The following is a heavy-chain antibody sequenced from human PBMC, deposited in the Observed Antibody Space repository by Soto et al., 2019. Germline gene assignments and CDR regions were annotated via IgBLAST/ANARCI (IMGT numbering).Heavy chain of an antibody. CDR2: IVVGSGNT. V-gene: IGHV1-58*01. CDR1: GFTFTSSA. J-gene: IGHJ4*02. Sequence: SVKVSCKASGFTFTSSAVQWVRQARGQRLEWIGWIVVGSGNTNYAQKFQERVTITRDMSTSTAYMELSSLRSEDTAVYYCAADFPPNGGGDCLSSNWGQGSLVIVSS. CDR3: AADFPPNGGGDCLSSN. D-gene: IGHD2-21*02.